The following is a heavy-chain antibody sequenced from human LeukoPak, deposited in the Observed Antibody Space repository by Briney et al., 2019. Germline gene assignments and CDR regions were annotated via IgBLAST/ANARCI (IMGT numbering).Heavy chain of an antibody. D-gene: IGHD5/OR15-5a*01. CDR3: ARHNMGVYDFFYF. Sequence: GGSLRLSCAASGFTGSSSYRNWVRQAPGKGLEWVSIINSGGSTYYADSVKGRFTISRDNSKNTLYLQMNNLRAEDTAIYYCARHNMGVYDFFYFWGQGTLVTVSS. J-gene: IGHJ4*02. CDR2: INSGGST. CDR1: GFTGSSSY. V-gene: IGHV3-53*01.